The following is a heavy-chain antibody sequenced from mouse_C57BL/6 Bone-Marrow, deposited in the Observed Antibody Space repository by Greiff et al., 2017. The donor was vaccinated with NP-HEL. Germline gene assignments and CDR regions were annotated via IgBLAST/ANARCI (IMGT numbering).Heavy chain of an antibody. CDR3: ASHYDYDDYFDY. CDR1: GYTFTSYW. CDR2: IYPGSGST. Sequence: VQLQQPGAELVKPGASVKMSCKASGYTFTSYWITWVKQRPGQGLEWIGDIYPGSGSTNYNEKFKSKATLTVDTSSSTAYMQLSSLTSEDSAVYSCASHYDYDDYFDYWGQGTTLTVSS. D-gene: IGHD2-4*01. V-gene: IGHV1-55*01. J-gene: IGHJ2*01.